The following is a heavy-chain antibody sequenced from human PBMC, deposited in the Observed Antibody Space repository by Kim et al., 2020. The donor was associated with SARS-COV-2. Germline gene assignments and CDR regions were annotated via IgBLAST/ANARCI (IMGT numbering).Heavy chain of an antibody. Sequence: NHTASLKRRVTISVGTSKNQFSLKLSSVTAADTAVYYCARGPTMTTTDYWGQGTLVTVSS. CDR3: ARGPTMTTTDY. J-gene: IGHJ4*02. D-gene: IGHD3-22*01. V-gene: IGHV4-34*01.